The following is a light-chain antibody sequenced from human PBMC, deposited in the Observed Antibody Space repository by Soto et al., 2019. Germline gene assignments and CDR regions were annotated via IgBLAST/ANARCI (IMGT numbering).Light chain of an antibody. CDR2: YDD. V-gene: IGLV1-36*01. CDR3: ASWDDSLNGAV. Sequence: QSVLTQPPSVSEAPRQRGTISCSGSSSNIGNNAVNWYQQLPGKAPKLLIYYDDLLPSGVSDRFSGSKSGTSASLAISGLQSEDEADYYCASWDDSLNGAVFGGGTQLTVL. J-gene: IGLJ7*01. CDR1: SSNIGNNA.